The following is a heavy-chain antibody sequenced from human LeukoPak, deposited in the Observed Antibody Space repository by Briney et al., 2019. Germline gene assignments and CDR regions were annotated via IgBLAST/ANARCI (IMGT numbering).Heavy chain of an antibody. CDR2: ISYDGSNK. CDR3: ARAPYGSGSNDY. CDR1: GFTFSSYA. Sequence: GRSLRLSCAASGFTFSSYAMHWVRQAPGKGLEWVAVISYDGSNKYYADSVKGRFTISRDNSKNTLYLQMNSLRAEDTAVYYCARAPYGSGSNDYWGQGTLVTVSS. D-gene: IGHD3-10*01. V-gene: IGHV3-30*04. J-gene: IGHJ4*02.